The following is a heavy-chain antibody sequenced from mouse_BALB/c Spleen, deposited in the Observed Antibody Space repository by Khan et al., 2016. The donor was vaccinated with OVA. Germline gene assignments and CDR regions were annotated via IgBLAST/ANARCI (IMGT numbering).Heavy chain of an antibody. CDR1: GYTFTTYW. CDR3: TRDRIDY. CDR2: INPTSGYT. Sequence: QVQLKQSGAELAKPGASVQMSCTASGYTFTTYWMHWVKQRPGQGLEWIGYINPTSGYTDYSENFKDKATLSADKSSSTAYMQLSRLTSEDSAVYYCTRDRIDYWGQGTTLTVSS. V-gene: IGHV1-7*01. J-gene: IGHJ2*01.